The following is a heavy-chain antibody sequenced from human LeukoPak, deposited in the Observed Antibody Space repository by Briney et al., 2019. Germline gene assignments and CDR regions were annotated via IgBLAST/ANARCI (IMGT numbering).Heavy chain of an antibody. CDR1: GGSISSGGYY. D-gene: IGHD2-2*01. V-gene: IGHV4-30-2*01. CDR2: IYHSGST. J-gene: IGHJ4*02. Sequence: PSETLSLTCTVSGGSISSGGYYWSWIRQPPGKGLEWIGYIYHSGSTYYNPSLKSRVTISVDRSKNQFSLKLSSVTAADTAVYYCARGRPYYCSSTSCPSEADYWGQGTLVTVSS. CDR3: ARGRPYYCSSTSCPSEADY.